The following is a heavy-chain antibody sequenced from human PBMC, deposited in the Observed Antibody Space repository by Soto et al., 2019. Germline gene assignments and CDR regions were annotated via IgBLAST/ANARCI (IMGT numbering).Heavy chain of an antibody. CDR3: ARDRCERSSRSPKNNWFDP. J-gene: IGHJ5*02. CDR2: ISYDGRNK. CDR1: GFTFSSYG. Sequence: GGSLRLSCAASGFTFSSYGMHWVRQAPGKGLEWVAVISYDGRNKYYADSVKGRFTISRDNSKNTLYLQMNSLRAEDSAVYYCARDRCERSSRSPKNNWFDPWGQGTLVTVSS. D-gene: IGHD6-13*01. V-gene: IGHV3-30*03.